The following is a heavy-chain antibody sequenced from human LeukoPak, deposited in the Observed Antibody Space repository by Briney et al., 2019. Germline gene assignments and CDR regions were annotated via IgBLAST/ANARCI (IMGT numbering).Heavy chain of an antibody. CDR3: AKDSPLIEEAIRWGRNVFDV. Sequence: GGSLRLSCAASGFTFSSYAMHWVRQAPGKGLEWVAVISYDGSNKYYADSVKGRFTISRDNSKNTLYLQMNSLRAEDTAVYYCAKDSPLIEEAIRWGRNVFDVWGQGTMVAVSS. D-gene: IGHD2-21*01. CDR1: GFTFSSYA. V-gene: IGHV3-30-3*02. CDR2: ISYDGSNK. J-gene: IGHJ3*01.